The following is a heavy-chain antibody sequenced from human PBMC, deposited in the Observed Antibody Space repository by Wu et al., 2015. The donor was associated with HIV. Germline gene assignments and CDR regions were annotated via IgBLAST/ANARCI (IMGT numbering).Heavy chain of an antibody. J-gene: IGHJ6*02. CDR3: ARALPPGSGSYPQKNYYYGMDV. V-gene: IGHV1-69*12. CDR2: IIPIFGTA. CDR1: GGTFSSYA. Sequence: QVQLVQSGAEVKKPGSSVKVSCKASGGTFSSYAISWVRQAPGQGLEWMGGIIPIFGTANYAQKFQGRVTITADESTSTAYMELSSLRSEDTAVYYCARALPPGSGSYPQKNYYYGMDVWGQGTTVTVSS. D-gene: IGHD3-10*01.